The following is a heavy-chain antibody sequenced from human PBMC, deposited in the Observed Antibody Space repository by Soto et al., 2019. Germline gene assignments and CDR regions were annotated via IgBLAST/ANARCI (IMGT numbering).Heavy chain of an antibody. CDR1: GYTFTAYY. V-gene: IGHV1-2*02. J-gene: IGHJ4*02. CDR3: ARDPTSGVAAAGLLNF. Sequence: ASVKVTCKASGYTFTAYYMHWVRQAPGQGLEWMGWINLNSGDTNYAQEFQGRVTMTRDTSISTAYMELSRLRSDDTAVYYCARDPTSGVAAAGLLNFWGQGTLVTVSS. CDR2: INLNSGDT. D-gene: IGHD6-13*01.